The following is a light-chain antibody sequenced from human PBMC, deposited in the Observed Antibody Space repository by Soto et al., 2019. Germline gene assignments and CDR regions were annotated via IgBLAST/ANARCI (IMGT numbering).Light chain of an antibody. CDR2: GAS. Sequence: EIVMTQSPASLSVSPGDGVTLSCRASQSVASNVAWYHQKPGQGPRLLIHGASTRAVGVPARFSGSGSGTDFTLTISSLQSEDFAVYYCQQYHNWPPQYTFGQGTKLQIK. V-gene: IGKV3-15*01. J-gene: IGKJ2*01. CDR1: QSVASN. CDR3: QQYHNWPPQYT.